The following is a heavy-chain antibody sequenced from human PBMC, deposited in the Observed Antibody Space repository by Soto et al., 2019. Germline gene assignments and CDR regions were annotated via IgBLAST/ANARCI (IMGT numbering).Heavy chain of an antibody. CDR1: GVSISSSSYY. Sequence: SETLSLTCTVSGVSISSSSYYWGWIRQPPGKGLEWIGSIYYSGSTYYNPSLKSRVTISVDTSKNQFSLKLSSVTAADTAVYYCARHGYNWNNYYYYYMDVWGKGTTVTVSS. V-gene: IGHV4-39*01. CDR3: ARHGYNWNNYYYYYMDV. CDR2: IYYSGST. J-gene: IGHJ6*03. D-gene: IGHD1-20*01.